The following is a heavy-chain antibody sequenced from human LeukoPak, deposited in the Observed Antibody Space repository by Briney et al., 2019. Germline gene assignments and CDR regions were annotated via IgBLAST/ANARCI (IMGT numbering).Heavy chain of an antibody. Sequence: GGSLRLSCAASGFTFSSYGMHWVRLAPGKGLEWVAFIRSDGSNIYYADSVKGRFTISRDNSQNTLYLQMKSLKTEDTAVYYCAKFHMTGTTPSYFDYWGQGTLVTVSS. CDR3: AKFHMTGTTPSYFDY. CDR2: IRSDGSNI. D-gene: IGHD1-7*01. V-gene: IGHV3-30*02. CDR1: GFTFSSYG. J-gene: IGHJ4*02.